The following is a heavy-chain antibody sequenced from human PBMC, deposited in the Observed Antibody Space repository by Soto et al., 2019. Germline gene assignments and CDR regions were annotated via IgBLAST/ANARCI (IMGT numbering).Heavy chain of an antibody. CDR3: ARHNYGSGSTYFDY. V-gene: IGHV4-59*08. J-gene: IGHJ4*02. Sequence: SETLSLTCSVAGGSSSSYYWSWIRQPPGKGLEWIGYIYYSGSTNYNPSLKSRVTISVDTSKNQFSLKLNSMTAADTAVYYCARHNYGSGSTYFDYWGKGTLVTVSS. CDR2: IYYSGST. D-gene: IGHD3-10*01. CDR1: GGSSSSYY.